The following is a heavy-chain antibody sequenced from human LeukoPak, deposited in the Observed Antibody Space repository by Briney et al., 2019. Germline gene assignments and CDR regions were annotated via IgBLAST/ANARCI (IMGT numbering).Heavy chain of an antibody. J-gene: IGHJ4*02. Sequence: GASVKVSCKVSGYTLTELSMHWVRQAPGKGLGWMGGFDPEDGETIYAQKFQGRVTMTEDTSTDTAYMELSSLRSEDTAVYYCATEGRLGELFHLDYWGQGTLVTVSS. D-gene: IGHD3-10*01. CDR2: FDPEDGET. CDR3: ATEGRLGELFHLDY. CDR1: GYTLTELS. V-gene: IGHV1-24*01.